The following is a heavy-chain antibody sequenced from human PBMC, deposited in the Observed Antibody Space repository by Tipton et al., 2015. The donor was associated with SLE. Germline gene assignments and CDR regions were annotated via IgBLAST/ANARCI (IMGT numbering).Heavy chain of an antibody. Sequence: TLSLTCTVSGGSISFDYWSWIRQSAGRGLEWIGRIYSSGDRDYNPSLRSRVTMSIDASQNRVSLRLKSVSAADTAVYYCVIYSSAPYKAFFDSWGQGTLVTVSS. CDR2: IYSSGDR. V-gene: IGHV4-4*07. D-gene: IGHD6-25*01. J-gene: IGHJ4*02. CDR3: VIYSSAPYKAFFDS. CDR1: GGSISFDY.